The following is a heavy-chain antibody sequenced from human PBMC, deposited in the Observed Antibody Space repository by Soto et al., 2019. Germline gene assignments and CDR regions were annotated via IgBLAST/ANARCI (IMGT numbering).Heavy chain of an antibody. D-gene: IGHD6-13*01. J-gene: IGHJ6*02. CDR3: ANHEAADTFSDYYGMNV. V-gene: IGHV3-21*01. CDR1: GFTFSSYS. CDR2: ISTSSIYI. Sequence: EVQLVESGGGLVKPGGSLRLSCAASGFTFSSYSMNWVRQAPGKGLEWVSSISTSSIYIYYADSVKGRFTISRDNAKNSLYLQMNSLRAEDTAVYYCANHEAADTFSDYYGMNVWGQGTTVTVS.